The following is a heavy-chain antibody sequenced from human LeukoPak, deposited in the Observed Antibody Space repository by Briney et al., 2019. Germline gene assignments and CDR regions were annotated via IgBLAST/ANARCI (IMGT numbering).Heavy chain of an antibody. D-gene: IGHD6-25*01. Sequence: QPSEILSLTCTVSGGSISSGDYYWSWIRQPPGKGLEWIGYIYYSGSTYYNPSLKSRVTISVDTSKNQFTLKLSSVTAADTAVYYCARAEDAASDYYYGMDVWGQGTTVTVSS. CDR3: ARAEDAASDYYYGMDV. J-gene: IGHJ6*02. V-gene: IGHV4-30-4*08. CDR1: GGSISSGDYY. CDR2: IYYSGST.